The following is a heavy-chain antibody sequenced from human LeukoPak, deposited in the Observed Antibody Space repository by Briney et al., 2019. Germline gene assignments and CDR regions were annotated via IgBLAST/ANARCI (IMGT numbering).Heavy chain of an antibody. D-gene: IGHD6-19*01. J-gene: IGHJ3*02. V-gene: IGHV1-69*04. CDR1: GGTFSSYA. CDR3: ARVAVAGANAFDI. Sequence: GASVKVSCKASGGTFSSYAISWVRQAPGQGLEWMGRIIPILGIANYAQKFQGRVTITADKSTSTAYMELSSLRSEDTAVYYCARVAVAGANAFDIWGQGTMVTVSS. CDR2: IIPILGIA.